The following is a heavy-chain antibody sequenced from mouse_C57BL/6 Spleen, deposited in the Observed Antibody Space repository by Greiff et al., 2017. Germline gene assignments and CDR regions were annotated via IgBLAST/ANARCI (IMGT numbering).Heavy chain of an antibody. CDR1: GYTFTDYY. V-gene: IGHV1-19*01. CDR2: INPYNGGT. J-gene: IGHJ2*01. D-gene: IGHD1-1*01. Sequence: VQLQQSGPVLVKPGASVKMSCKASGYTFTDYYMNWVKQSHGKSLEWIGVINPYNGGTSYNQKFKGKATLTVDKSSSTAYMELNSLTSEDSAVYYCARESTTVVAFDYWGQGTTLTVAS. CDR3: ARESTTVVAFDY.